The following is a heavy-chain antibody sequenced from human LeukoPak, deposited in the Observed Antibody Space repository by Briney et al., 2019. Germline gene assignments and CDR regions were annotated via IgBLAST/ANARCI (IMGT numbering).Heavy chain of an antibody. V-gene: IGHV1-8*01. J-gene: IGHJ5*01. CDR1: GYTFTSYD. CDR3: ARDNAYSSSSSWFDS. D-gene: IGHD6-6*01. CDR2: MNPNSGNT. Sequence: ASVKVSCKASGYTFTSYDINWVRQATGQGLEWMGWMNPNSGNTDYAQRLQGRVTMTTDTSTSTAYMELRSLRSDDTAVYFCARDNAYSSSSSWFDSWGQGTLVTVSS.